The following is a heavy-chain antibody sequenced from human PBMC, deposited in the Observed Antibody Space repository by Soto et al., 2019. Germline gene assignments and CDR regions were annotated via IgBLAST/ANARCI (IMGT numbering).Heavy chain of an antibody. CDR1: GGSISSGGYS. Sequence: LSLTCAVSGGSISSGGYSWSWIRQPPGKGLEWIGYIYHSGSTYYNPSLKSRVTISVDRSKNQFSLKLSSVTAADTAVYYCARGVGEQLVPPYYFDYWGQGTLVTVSS. D-gene: IGHD6-6*01. J-gene: IGHJ4*02. V-gene: IGHV4-30-2*01. CDR2: IYHSGST. CDR3: ARGVGEQLVPPYYFDY.